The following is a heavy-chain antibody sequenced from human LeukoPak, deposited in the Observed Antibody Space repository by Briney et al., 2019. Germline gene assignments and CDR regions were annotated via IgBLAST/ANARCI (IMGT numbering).Heavy chain of an antibody. D-gene: IGHD4-17*01. Sequence: ASVKVSCKAYGGTFSSYAISWVRQAPGQGLEWMGGIIPIFGTANYAQKFQGGVTMTRDTSTSIVYMELSSLRSEDTAVYYCARALEGYTTGFDYWGQGTLVTVSS. J-gene: IGHJ4*02. CDR1: GGTFSSYA. CDR2: IIPIFGTA. CDR3: ARALEGYTTGFDY. V-gene: IGHV1-69*05.